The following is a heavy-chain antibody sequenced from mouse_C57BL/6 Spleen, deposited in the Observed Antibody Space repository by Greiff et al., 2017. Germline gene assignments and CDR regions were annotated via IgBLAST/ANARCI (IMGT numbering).Heavy chain of an antibody. Sequence: VQGVESGPELVKPGASVKISCKASGYAFSSSWMNWVKQRPGKGLEWIGRIYPGDGDTNYNGKFKGKATLTADKSSSTAYMQLSSLTSEDSAVYFCARDYYYGSADYWGQGTTLTVSS. V-gene: IGHV1-82*01. CDR3: ARDYYYGSADY. J-gene: IGHJ2*01. D-gene: IGHD1-1*01. CDR1: GYAFSSSW. CDR2: IYPGDGDT.